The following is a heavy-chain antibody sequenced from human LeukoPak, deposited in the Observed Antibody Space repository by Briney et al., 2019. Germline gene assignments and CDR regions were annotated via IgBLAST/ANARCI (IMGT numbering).Heavy chain of an antibody. CDR2: IYPSGST. V-gene: IGHV4-61*02. CDR1: GDSISSGSFY. CDR3: ARDVLAAPGTFDY. J-gene: IGHJ4*02. Sequence: SKTLSLTCSVSGDSISSGSFYWSWIRQPAGRGLEWIGRIYPSGSTNYNPSLKSRVTISLDTSKNQFSLKLSSVTAADTAVYYCARDVLAAPGTFDYWGQGALVTVSS. D-gene: IGHD6-13*01.